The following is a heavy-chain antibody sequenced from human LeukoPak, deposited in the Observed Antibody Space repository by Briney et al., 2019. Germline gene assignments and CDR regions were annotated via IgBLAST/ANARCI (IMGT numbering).Heavy chain of an antibody. Sequence: SVKVSCKASGGTFSSYAISWVRQAPGQGLEWMGGIIPIFGTANYAQKFQGRVTITADESTSTAYMELSSLRSEDTAVYYCASVAADWGYYYYMDVWGKGTTVTISS. V-gene: IGHV1-69*13. D-gene: IGHD6-13*01. CDR2: IIPIFGTA. CDR3: ASVAADWGYYYYMDV. J-gene: IGHJ6*03. CDR1: GGTFSSYA.